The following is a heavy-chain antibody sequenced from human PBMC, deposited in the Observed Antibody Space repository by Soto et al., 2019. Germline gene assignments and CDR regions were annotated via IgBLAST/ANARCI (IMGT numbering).Heavy chain of an antibody. CDR2: ITYDAEDQ. CDR1: GFNFRDYN. Sequence: QEHLVESGGGVVQPGGSLRLSCAASGFNFRDYNMFWVRQAPGKGLEWVALITYDAEDQYYGDSVKGRFTISRDNARNTLYLQLTSLRLEDTAVYYCAKDRRYYYDIETHYGLDVWGKGTTVRVSS. V-gene: IGHV3-30*18. J-gene: IGHJ6*04. CDR3: AKDRRYYYDIETHYGLDV. D-gene: IGHD3-16*01.